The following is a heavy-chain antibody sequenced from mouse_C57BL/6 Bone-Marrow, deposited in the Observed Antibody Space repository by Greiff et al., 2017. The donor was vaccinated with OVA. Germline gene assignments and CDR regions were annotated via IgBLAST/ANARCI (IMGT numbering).Heavy chain of an antibody. J-gene: IGHJ2*01. CDR2: ISSGGSYT. CDR3: ARQGDGYYFDY. CDR1: GFTFSSYG. V-gene: IGHV5-6*01. Sequence: EVQLVESGGDLVKPGGSLKLSCAASGFTFSSYGMSWVRQTPDKRLEWVATISSGGSYTYYPDSVKGRFTISRDNAKNTLYLQMSSLKSEDTAMYYCARQGDGYYFDYWGQGTTLTVSS. D-gene: IGHD2-3*01.